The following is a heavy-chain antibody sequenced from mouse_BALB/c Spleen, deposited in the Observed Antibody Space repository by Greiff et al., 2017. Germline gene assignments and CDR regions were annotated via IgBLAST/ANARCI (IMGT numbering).Heavy chain of an antibody. J-gene: IGHJ1*01. D-gene: IGHD2-3*01. CDR2: IWGGGST. CDR3: AKHDGYYLYFDV. CDR1: GFSLTDYD. V-gene: IGHV2-6-5*01. Sequence: VQLQQSGPGLVAPSQSLSITCTVSGFSLTDYDVSWIRQPPGKGLEWLGVIWGGGSTDYNSALKSRLSISKDNSKSQVFLKMNSLQTDDTAMYYSAKHDGYYLYFDVWGAGTTVTVSS.